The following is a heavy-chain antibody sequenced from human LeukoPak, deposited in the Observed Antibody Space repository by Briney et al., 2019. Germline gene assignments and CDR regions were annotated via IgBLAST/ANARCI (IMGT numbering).Heavy chain of an antibody. CDR3: ARHVSGGYTTYFDY. Sequence: PSETLSLTCTVSGDSISSYFWSWIRRPPGKGLEWIGYIFTSGSTNYNPSLKSRVTISVDTSKNQFSLKLSSVTAADTAVYYCARHVSGGYTTYFDYWGQGTLVSVSS. J-gene: IGHJ4*02. V-gene: IGHV4-4*09. CDR1: GDSISSYF. CDR2: IFTSGST. D-gene: IGHD2-15*01.